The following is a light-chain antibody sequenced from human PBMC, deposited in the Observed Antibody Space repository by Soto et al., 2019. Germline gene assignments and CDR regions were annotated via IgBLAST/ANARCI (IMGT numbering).Light chain of an antibody. CDR1: QSIGSW. V-gene: IGKV1-5*03. CDR2: KAS. CDR3: QLYNSYLWR. J-gene: IGKJ1*01. Sequence: DIQMTQSPSTLSASVGDRVAITCRASQSIGSWVAWYQQKPGKAPKVLISKASTLESGVPARFSGSGSGTEFTLTISSLQPDDVATYYCQLYNSYLWRFGQGTKVDIK.